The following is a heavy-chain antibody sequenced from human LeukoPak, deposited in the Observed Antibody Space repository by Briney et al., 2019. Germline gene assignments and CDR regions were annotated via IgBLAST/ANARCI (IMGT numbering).Heavy chain of an antibody. CDR2: IWYDGSNK. D-gene: IGHD2-2*01. J-gene: IGHJ4*02. CDR1: GFTFGDYA. Sequence: GGSLRLSCTTSGFTFGDYALSWSRQAPGKGLEWVAVIWYDGSNKYYADSVKGRFTISRDNSKNTLYLQMNSLRAEDTAVYYCARGRVRGYCSSTSCPYFDYWGQGTLVTVSS. V-gene: IGHV3-33*01. CDR3: ARGRVRGYCSSTSCPYFDY.